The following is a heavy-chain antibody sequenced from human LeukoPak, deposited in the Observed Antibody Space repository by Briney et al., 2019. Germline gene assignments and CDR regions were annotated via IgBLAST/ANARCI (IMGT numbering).Heavy chain of an antibody. V-gene: IGHV3-23*01. CDR1: GFTFNNYA. Sequence: PGGSLRLSCAASGFTFNNYAMSWVRQALGKGLEWVSGISDSGGSTYYADSVKGRFTISRDNSKNTLYLQMNSLRAEDTAVYYCAKPTCSGGRCYFDYWGQGTLVTVSS. CDR2: ISDSGGST. CDR3: AKPTCSGGRCYFDY. J-gene: IGHJ4*02. D-gene: IGHD2-15*01.